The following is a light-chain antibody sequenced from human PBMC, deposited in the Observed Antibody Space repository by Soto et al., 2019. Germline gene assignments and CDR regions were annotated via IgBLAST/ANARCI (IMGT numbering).Light chain of an antibody. V-gene: IGKV1-5*03. J-gene: IGKJ1*01. CDR1: QSISSW. Sequence: DIQMTQSPSTLSASVGDRVTITCRASQSISSWLAWYQQKPGKAPRLLIYKASNLESGVPSRFSGSGSGTEFTLTISILQPDDSATYYCQQYNDNWTFGQGTKVEIK. CDR3: QQYNDNWT. CDR2: KAS.